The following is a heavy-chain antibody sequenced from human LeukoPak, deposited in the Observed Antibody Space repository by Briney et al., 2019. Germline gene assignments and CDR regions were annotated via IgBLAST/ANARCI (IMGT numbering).Heavy chain of an antibody. CDR2: IYISGST. J-gene: IGHJ4*02. CDR3: ARQGYSGGWYDY. CDR1: GGSISGYY. D-gene: IGHD6-19*01. V-gene: IGHV4-4*07. Sequence: SETLSLTCTVSGGSISGYYWTWIRQPAGRGLDWIGRIYISGSTNYNPSLKSRVTISLDTSSNQFSLNLSSVTAADTAVYYCARQGYSGGWYDYWGQGTLVTVSS.